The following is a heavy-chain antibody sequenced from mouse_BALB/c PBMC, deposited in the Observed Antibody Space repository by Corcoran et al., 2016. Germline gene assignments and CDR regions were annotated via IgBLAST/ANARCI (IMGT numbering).Heavy chain of an antibody. V-gene: IGHV1-9*01. J-gene: IGHJ1*01. CDR3: ARSYGYDWYFDV. CDR1: GYTFSSYW. Sequence: QVQLQQSGAELMKPGASVKISCKATGYTFSSYWIEWVKQRPGHGLEWIGEILPGSGSTHYNEKFKGKATFTADTSSNTAYMQLSSLTSEDSAVYYCARSYGYDWYFDVWGAGTTVTFSS. CDR2: ILPGSGST. D-gene: IGHD2-2*01.